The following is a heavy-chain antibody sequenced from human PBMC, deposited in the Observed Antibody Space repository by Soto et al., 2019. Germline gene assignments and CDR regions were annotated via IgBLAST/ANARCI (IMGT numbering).Heavy chain of an antibody. V-gene: IGHV1-2*02. D-gene: IGHD6-19*01. CDR2: FNPNSGDT. Sequence: SVKVSCKASGYSFTAYSMHWVRQAPGQGLEWMGWFNPNSGDTIYAQKFQGRVTLTRDTSISTAYLELTGLRSDDTAVYYCAREASAVISLDYWGQGTLVTVSS. J-gene: IGHJ4*02. CDR1: GYSFTAYS. CDR3: AREASAVISLDY.